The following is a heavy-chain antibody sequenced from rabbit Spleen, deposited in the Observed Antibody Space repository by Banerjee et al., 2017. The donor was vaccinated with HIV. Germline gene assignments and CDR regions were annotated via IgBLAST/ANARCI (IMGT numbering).Heavy chain of an antibody. Sequence: QEQLEESGGGLVQPEGSLTLTCKASGFSLSNRYVIRWVRQAPGKGLEWIACIAGSSSGFTYSATWAKGRFTCSKTSSTTVTLQMTSLTVADTATYFCARDTGSSFSSYGMDLWGQGTLVTVS. J-gene: IGHJ6*01. V-gene: IGHV1S45*01. D-gene: IGHD8-1*01. CDR2: IAGSSSGFT. CDR1: GFSLSNRYV. CDR3: ARDTGSSFSSYGMDL.